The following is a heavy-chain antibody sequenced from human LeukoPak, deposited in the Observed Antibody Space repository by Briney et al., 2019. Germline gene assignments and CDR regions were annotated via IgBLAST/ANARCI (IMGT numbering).Heavy chain of an antibody. CDR2: ISYDGSNK. D-gene: IGHD4-17*01. CDR3: AKTSVYGDGDPPAY. J-gene: IGHJ4*02. CDR1: GFSFSSYG. V-gene: IGHV3-30*18. Sequence: GGSLRLSCAASGFSFSSYGMHWVRQAPGKGLEWVAVISYDGSNKYYADSVKGRFTVSRDNSKNTLYLQLNSLRAEDTAVYYCAKTSVYGDGDPPAYWGQGTLVTVSS.